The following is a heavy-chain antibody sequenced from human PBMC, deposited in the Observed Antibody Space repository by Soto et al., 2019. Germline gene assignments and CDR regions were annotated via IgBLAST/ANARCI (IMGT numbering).Heavy chain of an antibody. CDR2: ISSTSSII. V-gene: IGHV3-48*01. CDR1: GFTFSSYS. D-gene: IGHD6-13*01. Sequence: PGGSLRLSCAASGFTFSSYSMNWVRQAPGKGLEWVSYISSTSSIIYYADSVKGRFTISRDNAKNSLYLQMNRMRAEDTAVYYCARQLVSYYHYMGVWGKGTTVTVSS. J-gene: IGHJ6*03. CDR3: ARQLVSYYHYMGV.